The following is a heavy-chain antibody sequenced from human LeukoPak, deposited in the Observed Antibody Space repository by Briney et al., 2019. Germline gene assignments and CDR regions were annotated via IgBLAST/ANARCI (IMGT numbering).Heavy chain of an antibody. V-gene: IGHV3-7*03. CDR3: ARDPFMTTGWGIDY. Sequence: GGSLRLSCAASGFPFSTYWMSWVRQAPGKGLEWVANIKPDGSEKHYVDSVTGRFTISRDNAENLLYLQMNSLRAEDTAVYYCARDPFMTTGWGIDYWGQGTLVAVSS. CDR1: GFPFSTYW. J-gene: IGHJ4*01. CDR2: IKPDGSEK. D-gene: IGHD4-17*01.